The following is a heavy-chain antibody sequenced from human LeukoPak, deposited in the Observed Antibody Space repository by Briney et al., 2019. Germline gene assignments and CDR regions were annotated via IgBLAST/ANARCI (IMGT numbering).Heavy chain of an antibody. CDR3: ARILAYDSSGYYPAFDI. Sequence: SETLSLTCAVYGGSLSGYYWSWIRQPPGKGLEWIGEINHSGSTNYNPSLKSRVTISVDTSKNQFSLKLSSVTAADTAVYYCARILAYDSSGYYPAFDIWGQGTMVTVSS. CDR2: INHSGST. CDR1: GGSLSGYY. J-gene: IGHJ3*02. V-gene: IGHV4-34*01. D-gene: IGHD3-22*01.